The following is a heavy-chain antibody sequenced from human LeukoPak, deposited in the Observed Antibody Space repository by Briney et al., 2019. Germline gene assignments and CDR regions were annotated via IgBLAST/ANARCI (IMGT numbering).Heavy chain of an antibody. CDR2: IIPILGIA. J-gene: IGHJ5*02. D-gene: IGHD2-15*01. CDR1: GGTFSSYA. Sequence: SVKVSCKASGGTFSSYAISWVRQAPGQGLEWMGRIIPILGIANYAQKFQGRVTITADKSTSTAYMELSSLRSEDTAVYYCASGTGTPGYCSGGSCYGGWFDPWGQGTLVTVSS. CDR3: ASGTGTPGYCSGGSCYGGWFDP. V-gene: IGHV1-69*04.